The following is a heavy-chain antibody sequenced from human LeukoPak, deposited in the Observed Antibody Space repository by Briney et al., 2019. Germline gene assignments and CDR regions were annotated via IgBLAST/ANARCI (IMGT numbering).Heavy chain of an antibody. V-gene: IGHV1-69*01. J-gene: IGHJ6*03. CDR1: GGTFSSYA. CDR3: ARGVTVVPAAMEDYYYYYYMDV. Sequence: GSSVKVSCKASGGTFSSYAISWVRQAPGQGLEWMGGIIPIFGTANYAQKFQGRVTITADESTSTAYMELSSLRSEDTAVYYCARGVTVVPAAMEDYYYYYYMDVWGKGTTVTISS. D-gene: IGHD2-2*01. CDR2: IIPIFGTA.